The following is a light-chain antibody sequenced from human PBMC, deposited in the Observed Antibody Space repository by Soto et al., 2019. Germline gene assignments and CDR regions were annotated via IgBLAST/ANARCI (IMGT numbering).Light chain of an antibody. Sequence: QSALTQPASVSGSPGQSITISCTGTSXDVGGYNYVSWYQQHPGKAPKLMIYEVSNRPSGVSNRFSGSKSGNTASLTISGLQAEDEADYYCSSYTSSSTKVFGTGTKVSLL. V-gene: IGLV2-14*01. J-gene: IGLJ1*01. CDR1: SXDVGGYNY. CDR3: SSYTSSSTKV. CDR2: EVS.